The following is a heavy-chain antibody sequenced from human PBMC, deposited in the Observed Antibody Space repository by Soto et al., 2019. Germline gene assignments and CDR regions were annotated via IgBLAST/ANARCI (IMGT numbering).Heavy chain of an antibody. Sequence: QVQLVESGGGVVQPGRSLRLSCAASGFTFSSYAMHWVRQAPGKGLEWVAVISYDGSNKYYADSVKGRFTISRDNSKNTLYLQMNSLRAEDTAVYYCARDWTGAVAGTALDYWGQGTLVTVSS. CDR1: GFTFSSYA. V-gene: IGHV3-30-3*01. D-gene: IGHD6-19*01. CDR3: ARDWTGAVAGTALDY. CDR2: ISYDGSNK. J-gene: IGHJ4*02.